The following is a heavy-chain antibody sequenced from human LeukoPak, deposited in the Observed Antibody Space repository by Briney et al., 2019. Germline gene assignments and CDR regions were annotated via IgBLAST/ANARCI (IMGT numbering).Heavy chain of an antibody. V-gene: IGHV4-34*01. D-gene: IGHD6-13*01. J-gene: IGHJ4*02. CDR3: ARKSMAAAFGY. Sequence: SETLSLTCAVYGGSFSGYYWSWIRQPPGKGLEWIGEINHSGSTNYNPSLKSRVTISVDTSKNQFSLKLSSVTAADAAVCCCARKSMAAAFGYWGQGTMVTVSS. CDR1: GGSFSGYY. CDR2: INHSGST.